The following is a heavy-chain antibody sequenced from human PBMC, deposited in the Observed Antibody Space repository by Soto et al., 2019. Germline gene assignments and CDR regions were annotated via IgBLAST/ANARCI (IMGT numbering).Heavy chain of an antibody. D-gene: IGHD6-19*01. CDR3: AKSLKRAVAVDFGY. CDR2: ISGSGGST. V-gene: IGHV3-23*01. J-gene: IGHJ4*02. Sequence: GGSLRLSCAASGFTFSRYAMSWVRQAPGKGLEWVSAISGSGGSTYYADSVKGRFTISRDNSKNTLYLQVNSLRAEDTAVYYCAKSLKRAVAVDFGYWGQGTLVTVSS. CDR1: GFTFSRYA.